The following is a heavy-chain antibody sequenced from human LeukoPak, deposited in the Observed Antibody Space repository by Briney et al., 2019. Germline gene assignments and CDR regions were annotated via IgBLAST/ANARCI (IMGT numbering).Heavy chain of an antibody. CDR3: AKDGSSWYPHRADWFDP. CDR1: GFTFSSYA. V-gene: IGHV3-23*01. Sequence: PGGSLRLSCAASGFTFSSYAMSWVRQAPGKGLEWVSAISGSGGSTYYADSVKGRLTISRDNSKNTLYLQMNSLRAEDTAVYYCAKDGSSWYPHRADWFDPWGQGTLVTVSS. D-gene: IGHD6-13*01. CDR2: ISGSGGST. J-gene: IGHJ5*02.